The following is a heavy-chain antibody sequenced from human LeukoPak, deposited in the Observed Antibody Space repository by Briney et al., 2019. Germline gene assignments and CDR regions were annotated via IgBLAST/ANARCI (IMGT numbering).Heavy chain of an antibody. D-gene: IGHD2-2*01. J-gene: IGHJ4*02. CDR2: ISWNSGSI. CDR3: AVVPAAEGY. V-gene: IGHV3-9*01. CDR1: GFTFDDYA. Sequence: GGSLRLSCAASGFTFDDYAMHWVRQAPGKGLEWVSGISWNSGSIGYADSVKGRFTISRDNAKNSLYLQMNSLRAEDTAVYYCAVVPAAEGYWGQGTLVTVSS.